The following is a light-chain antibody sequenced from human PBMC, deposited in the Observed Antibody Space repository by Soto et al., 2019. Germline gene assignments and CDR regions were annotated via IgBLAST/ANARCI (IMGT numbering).Light chain of an antibody. CDR2: AAS. V-gene: IGKV1-9*01. J-gene: IGKJ4*01. CDR3: QQHDSSLRT. Sequence: DIPLTQSPSFLSASVGDRVTITCRASQVISRYVAWYQQKPGRAPKLLLYAASSLQSGVPFRFSGSASGTEFTLTISSLQPEDFATYYCQQHDSSLRTFGGGAKVEI. CDR1: QVISRY.